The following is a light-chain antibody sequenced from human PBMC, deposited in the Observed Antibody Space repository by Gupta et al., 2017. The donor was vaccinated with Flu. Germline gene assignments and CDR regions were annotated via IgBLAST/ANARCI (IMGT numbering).Light chain of an antibody. CDR1: QGIRSD. CDR2: AAS. J-gene: IGKJ4*01. Sequence: HLILSPSLLSSSVGDRVTITCRASQGIRSDLGWYQQKPGKAPKRLIYAASSLQSGVPSRFSGSGSGTEFTLTISSLQPEDFATYYCQQHNSYPLTFGGGTKVEIK. V-gene: IGKV1-17*01. CDR3: QQHNSYPLT.